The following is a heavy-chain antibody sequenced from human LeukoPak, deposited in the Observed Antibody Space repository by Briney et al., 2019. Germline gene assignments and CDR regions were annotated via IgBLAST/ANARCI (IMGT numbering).Heavy chain of an antibody. CDR3: ARTYYYDSSGYYPNFDY. V-gene: IGHV4-34*01. CDR2: INHSGST. Sequence: SETLSLTCAVYGGSFSGYYWSWIRQPPGKGLEWIGEINHSGSTNYNPSLKSRVTISVDTSKNQFSLKLSSVTAADTAVYYCARTYYYDSSGYYPNFDYWGQGTLVTVSS. D-gene: IGHD3-22*01. CDR1: GGSFSGYY. J-gene: IGHJ4*02.